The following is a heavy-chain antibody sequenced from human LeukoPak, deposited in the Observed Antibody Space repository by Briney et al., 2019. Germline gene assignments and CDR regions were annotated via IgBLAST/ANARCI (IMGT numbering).Heavy chain of an antibody. J-gene: IGHJ4*02. CDR3: ANLQSRFDY. V-gene: IGHV3-23*01. Sequence: PGGSLRLSCAASGFTFSSYAMSWVRQAPGKGLEWVSATSGSGGSTYYADSVKGRLTISRDNSKNTLYLQMNSLRAEDTAVYYRANLQSRFDYWGQGTLVTVSS. CDR2: TSGSGGST. CDR1: GFTFSSYA.